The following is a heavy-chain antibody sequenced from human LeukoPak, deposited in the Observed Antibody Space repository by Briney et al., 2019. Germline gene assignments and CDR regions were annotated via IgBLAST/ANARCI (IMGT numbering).Heavy chain of an antibody. Sequence: GESLKISCKSSGYRFTNDWIGWVRQMPGKGLEWMGIIYPGDSNTRYSPSFQGQVTITADKSISTAYLQWSSLKASDTAKYYCARHTKYSTSSRVFDYWGQGTLVTVSS. CDR1: GYRFTNDW. D-gene: IGHD6-6*01. CDR2: IYPGDSNT. CDR3: ARHTKYSTSSRVFDY. V-gene: IGHV5-51*01. J-gene: IGHJ4*02.